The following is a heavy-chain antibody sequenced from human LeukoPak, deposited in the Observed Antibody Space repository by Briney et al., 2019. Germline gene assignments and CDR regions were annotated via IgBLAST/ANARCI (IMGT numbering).Heavy chain of an antibody. CDR2: INPSGGST. V-gene: IGHV1-46*01. J-gene: IGHJ5*02. CDR3: ASGSNYEGWFDP. D-gene: IGHD4-11*01. Sequence: ASVKVSCKASGYTFTSYYMHWVRQAPGQGLEWMGIINPSGGSTSYAQKFQGRVTITRNTSISTAYMELSSLRSEDTAVYYCASGSNYEGWFDPWGQGTLVTVSS. CDR1: GYTFTSYY.